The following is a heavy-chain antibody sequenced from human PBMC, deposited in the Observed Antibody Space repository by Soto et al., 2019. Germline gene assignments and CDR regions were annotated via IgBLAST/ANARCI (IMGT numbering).Heavy chain of an antibody. CDR2: ISYDGSNK. D-gene: IGHD6-19*01. CDR1: GFTFSSYG. Sequence: QVQLVESGGGVVQPGRSLRLSCAASGFTFSSYGMHWVRQAPGKGLEWVAVISYDGSNKYYADSVKGRFTISRDNSKNTLYLQMNSLRAEDTAVYYCAKDLIAVAVKSYYGMDVWGQGTTVTVSS. CDR3: AKDLIAVAVKSYYGMDV. J-gene: IGHJ6*02. V-gene: IGHV3-30*18.